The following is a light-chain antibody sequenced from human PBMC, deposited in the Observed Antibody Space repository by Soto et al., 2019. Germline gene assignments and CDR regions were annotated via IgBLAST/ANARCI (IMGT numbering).Light chain of an antibody. CDR3: QQYDSSSPT. CDR2: DAS. CDR1: QNISVW. V-gene: IGKV1-5*01. J-gene: IGKJ2*01. Sequence: DIQMTQSPSTLSASVGDGVTITCRAGQNISVWLAWYQQRPGKAPKFLIYDASNLETGVSSRFSGSGSGTEFTLTIRSLQPDDFATYYCQQYDSSSPTFGQGTKLEIK.